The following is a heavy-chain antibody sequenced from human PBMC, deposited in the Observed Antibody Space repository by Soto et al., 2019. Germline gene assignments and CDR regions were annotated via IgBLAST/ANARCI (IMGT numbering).Heavy chain of an antibody. CDR2: ISYEGGNR. CDR3: ARVFDSGYFDY. CDR1: GVTFSTYA. D-gene: IGHD1-26*01. Sequence: QVQLVESGGGVVQPGRSLRLSCTASGVTFSTYAIHWVRQAPGKGLEWVALISYEGGNRYYADSMKGRFTISRDNSKNTMYLQMNSLRAEGTAVYYCARVFDSGYFDYWGQGTLVNGS. J-gene: IGHJ4*02. V-gene: IGHV3-30-3*01.